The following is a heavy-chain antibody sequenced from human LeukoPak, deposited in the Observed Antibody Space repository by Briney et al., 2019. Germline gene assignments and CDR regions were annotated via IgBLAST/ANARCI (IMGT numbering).Heavy chain of an antibody. CDR1: GGSISSGSYY. Sequence: SETLPLTCTVSGGSISSGSYYWSWIRQPAGKGLEWIGRIYTSGSTNYNPSLKSRVTISVDTSKNQFSLKLSSVTAADTAVYYCARDGDILTGYYTGNWFDPWGQGTLVTVSS. CDR2: IYTSGST. V-gene: IGHV4-61*02. CDR3: ARDGDILTGYYTGNWFDP. D-gene: IGHD3-9*01. J-gene: IGHJ5*02.